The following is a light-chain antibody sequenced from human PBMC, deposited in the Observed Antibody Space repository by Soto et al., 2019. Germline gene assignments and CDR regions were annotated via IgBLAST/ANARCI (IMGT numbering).Light chain of an antibody. Sequence: EIVMTQSPATLSVSPGERVTLSCRASQSVSSNLAWYQQKPGQAPRLLIYGAFTRATGIPARFSGSGSGTEFPLPISSLQSEDFAVYYCQQYKNWPPLTFGGGTKVEIK. CDR1: QSVSSN. CDR2: GAF. CDR3: QQYKNWPPLT. J-gene: IGKJ4*01. V-gene: IGKV3-15*01.